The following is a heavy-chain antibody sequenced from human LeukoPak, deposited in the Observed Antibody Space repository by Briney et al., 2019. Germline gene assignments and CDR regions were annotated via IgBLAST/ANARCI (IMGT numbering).Heavy chain of an antibody. CDR1: GGSISSSSYY. CDR3: AGSTYDSSGSCYYYGMDV. D-gene: IGHD3-22*01. J-gene: IGHJ6*02. Sequence: PETLSLTCTVSGGSISSSSYYWGWIRQPPGKGLEWIGSIYYSGSTYYNPSLKSRVTISVDTSKNQFSLKLSSVTAADTAVYYCAGSTYDSSGSCYYYGMDVWGQGTTVTVSS. V-gene: IGHV4-39*01. CDR2: IYYSGST.